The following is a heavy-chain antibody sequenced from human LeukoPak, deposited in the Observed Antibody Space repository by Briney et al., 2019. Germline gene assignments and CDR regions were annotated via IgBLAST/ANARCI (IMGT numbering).Heavy chain of an antibody. J-gene: IGHJ4*02. CDR3: AKDSKIGSSGYLGY. V-gene: IGHV3-9*01. CDR1: GFTFDDYA. CDR2: ISWNSGSI. Sequence: PGRSLRLSCAASGFTFDDYAMHWVRQAPGKGLEWVSGISWNSGSIGYADSVKGRFTISRDNAKNSLYLQMNSLRAEDTALYYCAKDSKIGSSGYLGYWGQGTLVTVSS. D-gene: IGHD3-22*01.